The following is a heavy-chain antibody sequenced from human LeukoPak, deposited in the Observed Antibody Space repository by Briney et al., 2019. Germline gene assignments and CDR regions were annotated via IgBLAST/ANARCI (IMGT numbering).Heavy chain of an antibody. J-gene: IGHJ4*02. Sequence: VASLKVSCKASGYTFTDYYIHWMRQAPGQGLEWMGWINPKRGVTTYAQKFQGRVTMTRDTSISTAFMELSGLGSDDTAVYFCARGPGVLAFDYWGQGTLVTVSS. CDR1: GYTFTDYY. V-gene: IGHV1-2*02. D-gene: IGHD1-14*01. CDR2: INPKRGVT. CDR3: ARGPGVLAFDY.